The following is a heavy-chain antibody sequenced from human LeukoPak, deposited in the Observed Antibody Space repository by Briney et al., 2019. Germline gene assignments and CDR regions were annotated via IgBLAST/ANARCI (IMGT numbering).Heavy chain of an antibody. Sequence: GESLKISCKGSGYSFTSYWIGWVRQMPGKGLEWMGIIYPGDSDTRYSPSFQGQVTISADKSISTAYLQWSSLKASDTAMYYCARTLGGVSGYYKITGDWGDYYGMDVWGQGTTVTVSS. J-gene: IGHJ6*02. V-gene: IGHV5-51*01. CDR1: GYSFTSYW. D-gene: IGHD3-3*01. CDR3: ARTLGGVSGYYKITGDWGDYYGMDV. CDR2: IYPGDSDT.